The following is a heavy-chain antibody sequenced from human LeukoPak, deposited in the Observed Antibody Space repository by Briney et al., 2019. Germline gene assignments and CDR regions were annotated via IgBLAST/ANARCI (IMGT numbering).Heavy chain of an antibody. J-gene: IGHJ4*02. Sequence: SETLSLTCTVPGGSISSYYWSWIRQPPGKGLEWIGYIYYSGSTNYNPSLKSRVTISVDTSKNQFSLKLSSVTAADTAVYYCAREGGLYDYVWGSYTNNDYWGQGTLVTVSS. CDR2: IYYSGST. D-gene: IGHD3-16*01. V-gene: IGHV4-59*01. CDR3: AREGGLYDYVWGSYTNNDY. CDR1: GGSISSYY.